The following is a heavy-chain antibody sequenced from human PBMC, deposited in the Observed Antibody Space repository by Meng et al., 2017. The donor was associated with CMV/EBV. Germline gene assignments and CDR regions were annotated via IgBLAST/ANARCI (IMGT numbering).Heavy chain of an antibody. V-gene: IGHV3-53*01. CDR1: GFTVSSNY. Sequence: LSLTCAASGFTVSSNYMSWVRQAPGKGLEWVSVIYSGGSTYYADSVKGRFTISRDNSKNTLYLQMNSLRAEDTAVYYCARDGGAYYYDSSGYFYGMDVWGQGTTVTVSS. D-gene: IGHD3-22*01. CDR2: IYSGGST. J-gene: IGHJ6*02. CDR3: ARDGGAYYYDSSGYFYGMDV.